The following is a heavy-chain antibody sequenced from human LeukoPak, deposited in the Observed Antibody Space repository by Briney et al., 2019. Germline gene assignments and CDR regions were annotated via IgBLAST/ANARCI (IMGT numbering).Heavy chain of an antibody. CDR3: AKDPSRGRGYSYGDFDY. Sequence: GGSLRLSCAASGFTFSSYAMHWVRQAPGKGLEWVAVISYDGSNKYYADSVKGRFTISRDNSKNTLYLQMNSLRAEDTAVYYCAKDPSRGRGYSYGDFDYWGQGTLVTVSS. J-gene: IGHJ4*02. D-gene: IGHD5-18*01. V-gene: IGHV3-30-3*01. CDR2: ISYDGSNK. CDR1: GFTFSSYA.